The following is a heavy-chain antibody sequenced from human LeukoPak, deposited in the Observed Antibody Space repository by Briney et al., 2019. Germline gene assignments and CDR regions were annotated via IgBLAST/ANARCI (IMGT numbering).Heavy chain of an antibody. V-gene: IGHV4-59*01. Sequence: PSETLSLTCTVSGGSISSYYWSWIRQPPGKGLEWIGYIYYSGSTNYNPSLKSRVTISVDTSKSQFSLKLSSVTAADTAVYYCAGLYYYYMDVWGKGTTVTVSS. CDR1: GGSISSYY. J-gene: IGHJ6*03. CDR3: AGLYYYYMDV. CDR2: IYYSGST.